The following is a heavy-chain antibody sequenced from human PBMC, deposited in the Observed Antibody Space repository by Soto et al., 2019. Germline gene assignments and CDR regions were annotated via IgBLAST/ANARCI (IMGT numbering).Heavy chain of an antibody. CDR1: GDSISSMNW. Sequence: SETLSLTCAVSGDSISSMNWWSWVRQPPGKGLEWIGEIHHSGSTNYNPSLKSRVTISVEKSKNQFSLKLSSVTAADTAVYYCAREVGELNYSSSSVAFDIWGQGTMVTVSS. J-gene: IGHJ3*02. V-gene: IGHV4-4*02. CDR3: AREVGELNYSSSSVAFDI. D-gene: IGHD6-6*01. CDR2: IHHSGST.